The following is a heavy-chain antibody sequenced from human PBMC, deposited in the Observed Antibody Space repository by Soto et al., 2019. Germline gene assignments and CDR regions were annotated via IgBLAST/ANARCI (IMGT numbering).Heavy chain of an antibody. Sequence: ASVKVSCNGSGGTFSRYAISWVRQAPGQGLEWMGGIIPLFGTANYAQKFQGRVTITADKSTSTAYMELSSLSSEDTAVYYCAEAKREGIAAVGVFDYWGHGTLVTVSS. CDR3: AEAKREGIAAVGVFDY. CDR1: GGTFSRYA. V-gene: IGHV1-69*06. J-gene: IGHJ4*01. D-gene: IGHD6-13*01. CDR2: IIPLFGTA.